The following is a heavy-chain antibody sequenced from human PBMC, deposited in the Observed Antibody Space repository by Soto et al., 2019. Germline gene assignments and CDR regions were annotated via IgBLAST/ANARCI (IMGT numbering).Heavy chain of an antibody. D-gene: IGHD2-2*01. CDR1: GFTFSGYS. CDR3: ARGPSAAAPLSDWYFDL. V-gene: IGHV3-48*02. Sequence: GGSLRLSCAASGFTFSGYSMNWVRQAPGKGLEWVSYIASTSWNIYYADAVKGRFTISRDNAKNSLYLQMNSLRDEDTAVYYCARGPSAAAPLSDWYFDLWGRGTLVTVSS. CDR2: IASTSWNI. J-gene: IGHJ2*01.